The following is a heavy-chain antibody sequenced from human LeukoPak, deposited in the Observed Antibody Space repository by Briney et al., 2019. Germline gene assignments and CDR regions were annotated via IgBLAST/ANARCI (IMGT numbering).Heavy chain of an antibody. Sequence: SVKVSCKASGGTFSSYAISWVRQAPGQGLEWMGGIIPIFGTANYAQKFQGRVTVTRDTSISTAYMELSRLRSDDTAVYYCARVGSSGWYVHPTLDYWGQGTLLTVSS. J-gene: IGHJ4*02. D-gene: IGHD6-19*01. V-gene: IGHV1-69*05. CDR1: GGTFSSYA. CDR2: IIPIFGTA. CDR3: ARVGSSGWYVHPTLDY.